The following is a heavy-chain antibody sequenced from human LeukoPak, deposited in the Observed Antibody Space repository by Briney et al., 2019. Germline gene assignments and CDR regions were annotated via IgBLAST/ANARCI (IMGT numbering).Heavy chain of an antibody. CDR2: ISVSGGTT. CDR1: GITASSYA. D-gene: IGHD6-13*01. CDR3: AKGVNGYSSSWYDY. V-gene: IGHV3-23*01. J-gene: IGHJ4*02. Sequence: GGSLRLSCAASGITASSYAMTWVRQAPGKGLEWVSAISVSGGTTDYADSVKGRFTISRDNSKNTLYLQMNSLRAEDTAVYFCAKGVNGYSSSWYDYWGQGTLVTVSS.